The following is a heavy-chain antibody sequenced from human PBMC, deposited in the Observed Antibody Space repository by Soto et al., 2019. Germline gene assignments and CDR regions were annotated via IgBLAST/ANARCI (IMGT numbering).Heavy chain of an antibody. V-gene: IGHV3-74*01. CDR1: GFTCSSDW. CDR3: AREVSSSWHFDY. J-gene: IGHJ4*02. D-gene: IGHD6-13*01. Sequence: PGGSQRHSSTASGFTCSSDWMRWVRPAPGKGLVWVSRINTDGSGTTYADSVKGRFTISRDNAKNSLSLQMNSLRVEDTAVYYCAREVSSSWHFDYWGQGTLVTVSS. CDR2: INTDGSGT.